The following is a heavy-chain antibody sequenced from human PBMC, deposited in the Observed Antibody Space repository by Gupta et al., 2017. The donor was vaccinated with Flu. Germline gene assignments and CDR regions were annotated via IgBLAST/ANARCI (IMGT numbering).Heavy chain of an antibody. J-gene: IGHJ3*02. CDR1: GFSLSTSGTC. V-gene: IGHV2-70*01. D-gene: IGHD6-6*01. CDR2: IDWDDDK. Sequence: QVTLRESGPALVKPTQTLTLTCTFSGFSLSTSGTCVSWIRQPPGKALEWLALIDWDDDKYYSTSLKTRLTISKDTSKNQVVLTMTNIDPVDTATYYCARISSSSSGGAFDIWGQGTMVTVSS. CDR3: ARISSSSSGGAFDI.